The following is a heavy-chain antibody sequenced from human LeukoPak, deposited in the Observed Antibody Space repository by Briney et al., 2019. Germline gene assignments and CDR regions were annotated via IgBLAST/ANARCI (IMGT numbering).Heavy chain of an antibody. V-gene: IGHV3-30-3*01. J-gene: IGHJ6*02. CDR3: ARNRLTIAVGAPWGYGMDV. D-gene: IGHD6-19*01. Sequence: GRSLRLSCAASGFTFSSYAMHWVRQAPGKGLEWVAVISYDGSNKYYADSVKGRFTISRDNSKNTLYLQMNSLRAEDTAVYYCARNRLTIAVGAPWGYGMDVWGQGTTVTVSS. CDR1: GFTFSSYA. CDR2: ISYDGSNK.